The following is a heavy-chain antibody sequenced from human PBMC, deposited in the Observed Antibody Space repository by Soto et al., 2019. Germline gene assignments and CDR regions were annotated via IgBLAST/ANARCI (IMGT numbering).Heavy chain of an antibody. CDR1: GGSISSSSYY. CDR3: ATDIVVVPAAHPIDY. J-gene: IGHJ4*02. V-gene: IGHV4-39*01. CDR2: IYYSGST. Sequence: QLQLQESGPGLVKPSETLSLTCTVSGGSISSSSYYWGWIRQPPGKGLEWIGSIYYSGSTYYNPSLKSRVTISVDTSKNQFSLKLSSVTAADTAVYYCATDIVVVPAAHPIDYWGQGTLVTVSS. D-gene: IGHD2-2*01.